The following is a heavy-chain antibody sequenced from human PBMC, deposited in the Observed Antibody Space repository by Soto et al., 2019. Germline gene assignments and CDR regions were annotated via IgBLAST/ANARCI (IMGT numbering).Heavy chain of an antibody. CDR1: GGSISSGGYY. CDR2: IYYSGST. V-gene: IGHV4-31*03. Sequence: PSETLSLTCTVSGGSISSGGYYWSWIRQHPGKGLEWIGYIYYSGSTYYNPSLKSRVTISVDTSKNQFSLKLSSVTAADTAVNYFARADYYDSSGYQDNWFDPWGQGTLVTVSS. CDR3: ARADYYDSSGYQDNWFDP. D-gene: IGHD3-22*01. J-gene: IGHJ5*02.